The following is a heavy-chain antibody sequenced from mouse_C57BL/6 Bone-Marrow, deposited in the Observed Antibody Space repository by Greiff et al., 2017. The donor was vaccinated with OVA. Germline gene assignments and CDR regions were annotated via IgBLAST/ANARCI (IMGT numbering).Heavy chain of an antibody. CDR2: IDPENGDT. CDR3: ATLYDYDWFAY. J-gene: IGHJ3*01. Sequence: VQLQQSGAELVRPGASVKLSCTASGFNIKDDYMHWVKQRPEQGLEWIGWIDPENGDTEYASKFKGKATITADKSSNTAYLQLSSLTSEDTAVYYCATLYDYDWFAYWGQGTLVTVSA. V-gene: IGHV14-4*01. D-gene: IGHD2-4*01. CDR1: GFNIKDDY.